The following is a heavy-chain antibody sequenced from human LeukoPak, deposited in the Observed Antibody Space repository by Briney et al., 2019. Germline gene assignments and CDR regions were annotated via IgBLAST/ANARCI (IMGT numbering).Heavy chain of an antibody. CDR3: ARFPMSSGYRVVEIGFDY. CDR1: GYTFTSYD. CDR2: MNPNSGNT. D-gene: IGHD3-22*01. Sequence: GASVKVSCKASGYTFTSYDINWVRQATGQGLEWMGWMNPNSGNTGYAQKFQGRVTMTRNTSISTAYMELSSLRSEDTAVYYCARFPMSSGYRVVEIGFDYWGQGTLVTVSS. J-gene: IGHJ4*02. V-gene: IGHV1-8*01.